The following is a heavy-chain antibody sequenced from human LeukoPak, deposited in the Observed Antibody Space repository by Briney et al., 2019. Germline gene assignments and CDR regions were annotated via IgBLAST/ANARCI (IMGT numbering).Heavy chain of an antibody. J-gene: IGHJ4*02. Sequence: SETLSLTCTVSGGSISSYYWSWIRQPPGKGLEWIGYIYYSGSTNYNPSLKSRVTISVDTSKNQFSLKLSSVTAADTAVYYCARGEQRKGSEDYWGQGTLVTVSS. V-gene: IGHV4-59*12. CDR1: GGSISSYY. CDR3: ARGEQRKGSEDY. CDR2: IYYSGST. D-gene: IGHD6-25*01.